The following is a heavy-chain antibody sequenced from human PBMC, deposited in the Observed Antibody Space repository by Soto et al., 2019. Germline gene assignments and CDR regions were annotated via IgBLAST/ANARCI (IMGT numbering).Heavy chain of an antibody. CDR3: ASGGSSGWYFDY. CDR1: GFTFSSYS. D-gene: IGHD6-19*01. CDR2: ISSSSSYI. V-gene: IGHV3-21*01. Sequence: EVQLVESGGGLVKPGGSLRLSCAASGFTFSSYSMNWVRQAPGKGLEWVSSISSSSSYIYYADSVKGRFTISRDNAKNSRYLQMNSLRAEDTAVYYCASGGSSGWYFDYWGQGTLVTVSS. J-gene: IGHJ4*02.